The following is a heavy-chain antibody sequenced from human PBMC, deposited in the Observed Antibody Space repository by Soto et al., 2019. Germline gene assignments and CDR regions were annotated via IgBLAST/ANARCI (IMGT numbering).Heavy chain of an antibody. J-gene: IGHJ4*02. V-gene: IGHV4-30-4*01. CDR2: IYYSGST. CDR1: GGCISSGDYY. Sequence: QVQLQESGPGLVKPSQTLSLTCTVSGGCISSGDYYWRWIRQRPGKGLEWIGYIYYSGSTYYNPSLKSRVTISVDTSKNQFSLKLSSVTAADTAVYYCARGRRMGYYGSGSDDFDYWGQGTLVTVSS. D-gene: IGHD3-10*01. CDR3: ARGRRMGYYGSGSDDFDY.